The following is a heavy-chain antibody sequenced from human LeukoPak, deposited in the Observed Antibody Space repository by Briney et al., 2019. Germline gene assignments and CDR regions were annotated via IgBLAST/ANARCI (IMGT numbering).Heavy chain of an antibody. CDR3: AKDGWQQLIMGRFDY. CDR2: ISGSGGST. Sequence: GGSLRPSCAASGFTFSSYAMSWVRQAPGKGLESVSAISGSGGSTYYADSVKGRFTISRDNSKNTLYLQMNSLRAEDTAVYYCAKDGWQQLIMGRFDYWGQGTLVTVSS. J-gene: IGHJ4*02. D-gene: IGHD6-13*01. CDR1: GFTFSSYA. V-gene: IGHV3-23*01.